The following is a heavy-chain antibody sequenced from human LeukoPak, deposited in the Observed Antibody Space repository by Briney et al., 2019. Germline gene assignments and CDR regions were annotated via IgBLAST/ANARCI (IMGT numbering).Heavy chain of an antibody. D-gene: IGHD3-10*01. Sequence: GGSLRLSCAASGFTFSSYGMHWVRQAPGKGLEWVAVISYDGSNKYYADSVKGRFTISRDNSKNTLYLQMNSLRAEDTAVYYCAKDDRSAYGSGSYSSGGFDYWGQGTLVTVSS. CDR1: GFTFSSYG. J-gene: IGHJ4*02. CDR3: AKDDRSAYGSGSYSSGGFDY. CDR2: ISYDGSNK. V-gene: IGHV3-30*18.